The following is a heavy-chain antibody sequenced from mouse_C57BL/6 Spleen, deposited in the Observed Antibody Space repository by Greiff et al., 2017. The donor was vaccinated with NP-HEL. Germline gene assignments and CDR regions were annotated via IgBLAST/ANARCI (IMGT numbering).Heavy chain of an antibody. V-gene: IGHV1-82*01. D-gene: IGHD1-1*01. CDR1: GYAFSSSW. CDR3: ARSELLLRSYYYAMNY. Sequence: VQLQQSGPELVKPGASVKISCKASGYAFSSSWMNWVKQRPGKGLEWIRRIYPGDGDPNYNGKFKGKATLTADKSSSTAYMQLSSLTSEDSAVYSCARSELLLRSYYYAMNYGGQGTSVTVSS. J-gene: IGHJ4*01. CDR2: IYPGDGDP.